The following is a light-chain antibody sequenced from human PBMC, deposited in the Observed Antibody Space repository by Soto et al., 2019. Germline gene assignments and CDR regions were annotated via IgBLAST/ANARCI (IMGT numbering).Light chain of an antibody. J-gene: IGKJ1*01. CDR1: QRVNSNN. V-gene: IGKV3-20*01. CDR2: GAS. CDR3: QQYDSTPPT. Sequence: EIVLTHSPGTLSLSPGERATLSCRASQRVNSNNLACYQRKPGQAPRLLIYGASNRATDIPYRFSASGSGTDFTLTITRLEAEDFAVYYCQQYDSTPPTFGQGTKVEVK.